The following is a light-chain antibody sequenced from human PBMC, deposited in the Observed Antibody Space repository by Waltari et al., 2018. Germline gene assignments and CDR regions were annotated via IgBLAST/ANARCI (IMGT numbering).Light chain of an antibody. CDR1: RTNIENNA. CDR3: AAWDDSLNGRV. CDR2: HDD. Sequence: QSVLTQLPSVSGAPRQRVTISCSGSRTNIENNAVSWYQQVPGKAPKLLIYHDDLLPSGVSDRFSASKSGTSASLAISGLQSEDEADYYCAAWDDSLNGRVFGGGTKLTVL. V-gene: IGLV1-36*01. J-gene: IGLJ3*02.